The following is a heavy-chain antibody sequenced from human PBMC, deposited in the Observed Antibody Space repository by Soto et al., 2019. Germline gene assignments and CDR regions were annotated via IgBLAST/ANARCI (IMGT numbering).Heavy chain of an antibody. CDR1: GGSLSCATYS. J-gene: IGHJ4*02. CDR2: IFPSGTT. CDR3: ARSREFDY. V-gene: IGHV4-30-2*01. Sequence: PSETLSLTFGVSGGSLSCATYSWNWIRQPPWKGLEWIVYIFPSGTTYYNPSLKSRVTISIDVSKNQFSLSLRSLTAAETAVYYCARSREFDYWSQGTLVTSPQ.